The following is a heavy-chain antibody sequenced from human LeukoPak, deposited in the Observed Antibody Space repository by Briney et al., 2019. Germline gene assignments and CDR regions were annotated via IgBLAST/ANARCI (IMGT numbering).Heavy chain of an antibody. CDR3: ARGVQKQQLAGGY. V-gene: IGHV1-69*04. Sequence: GSSVKVSCKASGGTFSSYAISWVRQAPGQGLEWMGRIIPILGIANYAQKFQGRVTITADKSTSTAYMELSSLRSEDTAVYYCARGVQKQQLAGGYWGQGTLVTVSS. CDR2: IIPILGIA. J-gene: IGHJ4*02. CDR1: GGTFSSYA. D-gene: IGHD6-13*01.